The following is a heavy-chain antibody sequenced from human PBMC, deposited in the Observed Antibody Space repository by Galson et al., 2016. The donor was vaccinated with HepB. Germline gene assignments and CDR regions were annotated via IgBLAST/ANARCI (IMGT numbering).Heavy chain of an antibody. CDR1: GFTFSNAW. V-gene: IGHV3-15*01. CDR3: RYGMDV. CDR2: IKSKTDGGTT. Sequence: SLRLSCAASGFTFSNAWMSWVRQAPGKGLEWVGRIKSKTDGGTTDYAAPVKGRFSITRDDSKNTLYLQMNSLKTGDTAVYYCRYGMDVWGQGTTVTVSS. J-gene: IGHJ6*02.